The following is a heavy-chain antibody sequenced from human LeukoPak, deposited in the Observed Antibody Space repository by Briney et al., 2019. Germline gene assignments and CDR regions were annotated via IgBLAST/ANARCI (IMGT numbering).Heavy chain of an antibody. J-gene: IGHJ4*02. CDR2: IAYDGSNK. Sequence: GGSLRLSCATSGLTFSSFAMSWVRQAPGKGLEWVAVIAYDGSNKYYADSVKGRFTISRDNSKNTLYLQMNSLRAEDTAVYYCARDRYGDLYFDYWGQGTLVTVSS. CDR3: ARDRYGDLYFDY. V-gene: IGHV3-30*04. D-gene: IGHD4-17*01. CDR1: GLTFSSFA.